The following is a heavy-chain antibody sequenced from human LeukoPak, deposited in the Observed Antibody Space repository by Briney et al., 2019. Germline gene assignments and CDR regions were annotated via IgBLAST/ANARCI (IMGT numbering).Heavy chain of an antibody. CDR1: GGSFSGYY. CDR3: ARDSGSAGEVKFDP. J-gene: IGHJ5*02. V-gene: IGHV4-59*01. Sequence: SETLSLTCAVYGGSFSGYYWSWIRQPPGKGLEWIGYIYYRGSTNYNPSLKSRVTISVDTSKNQFSLNLNSVTAADTAVYYCARDSGSAGEVKFDPWGQGTLVTVSS. CDR2: IYYRGST. D-gene: IGHD3-16*01.